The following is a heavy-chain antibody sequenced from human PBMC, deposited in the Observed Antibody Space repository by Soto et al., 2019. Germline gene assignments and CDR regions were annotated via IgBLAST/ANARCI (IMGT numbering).Heavy chain of an antibody. CDR1: GGSIISSSCY. V-gene: IGHV4-39*01. CDR3: ARKLWFGLYYFDY. J-gene: IGHJ4*02. CDR2: IYYSGST. Sequence: QLQRQESGPGLVKPAENLSLTCTVSGGSIISSSCYWGWIREPPGKGLEWIGSIYYSGSTYYSPSLKSRVTISVDTSKNQFSLKLRSVTAADTAVYYCARKLWFGLYYFDYWGQGTLVTVSS. D-gene: IGHD3-10*01.